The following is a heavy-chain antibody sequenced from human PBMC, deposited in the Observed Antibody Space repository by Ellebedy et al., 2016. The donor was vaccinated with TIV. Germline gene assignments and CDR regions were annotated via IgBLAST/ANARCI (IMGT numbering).Heavy chain of an antibody. V-gene: IGHV1-8*02. Sequence: AASVKVSCKASGYTFTNYDIDWVRQATGQGLEWMGWMNPNSGKTGYAQNFQGWVTMTRDTSTTTVYMELSRLKSDATAVYYCARVPSGYSNMWPSFDYWGQGSLVTVSS. D-gene: IGHD6-13*01. CDR3: ARVPSGYSNMWPSFDY. J-gene: IGHJ4*02. CDR2: MNPNSGKT. CDR1: GYTFTNYD.